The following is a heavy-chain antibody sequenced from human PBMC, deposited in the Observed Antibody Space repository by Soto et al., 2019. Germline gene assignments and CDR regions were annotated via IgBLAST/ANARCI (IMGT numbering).Heavy chain of an antibody. Sequence: GGSLRLSCAASAFSFSTSWMHWVRQAPGEGLVWVSRINPDGRTINYADSVKGRFTISRDNAKNTLYLQMNILRVEDTAVYFCATARNYSFDNWGLGTLVTVSS. D-gene: IGHD4-4*01. V-gene: IGHV3-74*01. CDR3: ATARNYSFDN. J-gene: IGHJ4*02. CDR2: INPDGRTI. CDR1: AFSFSTSW.